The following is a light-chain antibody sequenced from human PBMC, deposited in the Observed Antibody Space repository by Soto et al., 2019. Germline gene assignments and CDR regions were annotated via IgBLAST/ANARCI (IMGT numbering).Light chain of an antibody. J-gene: IGKJ2*01. Sequence: EIVMTQSPGTLSVSPEERATLSCRASQSVSSNLAWYQQKPGQAPRLLIYGASTRATGIPARFSGSGSGTEFTLTISSLQSEDFAVYYCQQYNNWPRTLGQGTKLEIK. CDR1: QSVSSN. CDR2: GAS. V-gene: IGKV3-15*01. CDR3: QQYNNWPRT.